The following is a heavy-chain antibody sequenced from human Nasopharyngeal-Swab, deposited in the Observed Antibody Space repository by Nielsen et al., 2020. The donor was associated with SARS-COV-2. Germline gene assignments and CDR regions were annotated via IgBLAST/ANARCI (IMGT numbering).Heavy chain of an antibody. CDR3: GRDLGGRFST. J-gene: IGHJ5*02. CDR1: GFTFSSYW. CDR2: IDEHGSTI. V-gene: IGHV3-74*01. Sequence: GESLKISCEASGFTFSSYWMHWVRQVPGKGLVWVSRIDEHGSTINHADSVEGRFTISRDNAKNTLFLQMNSLRAEDTAVYYCGRDLGGRFSTWGQGTLVTVSS. D-gene: IGHD3-16*01.